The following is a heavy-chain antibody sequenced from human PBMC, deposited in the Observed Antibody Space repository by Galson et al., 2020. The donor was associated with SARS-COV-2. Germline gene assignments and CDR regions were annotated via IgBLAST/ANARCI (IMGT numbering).Heavy chain of an antibody. CDR1: GGSISSSSYY. CDR3: ARALGYCSSTSCPNWYFDL. CDR2: IYYSGST. V-gene: IGHV4-39*01. D-gene: IGHD2-2*01. Sequence: ASETLSLTCTVSGGSISSSSYYWGWIRQPPGKGLEWIGSIYYSGSTYYNPSLKSRVTISVDTSKNQFSLKLSSVTAADTAVYYCARALGYCSSTSCPNWYFDLWGRGTLVTVSS. J-gene: IGHJ2*01.